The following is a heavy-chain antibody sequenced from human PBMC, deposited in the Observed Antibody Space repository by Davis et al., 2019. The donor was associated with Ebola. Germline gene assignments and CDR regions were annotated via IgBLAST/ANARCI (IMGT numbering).Heavy chain of an antibody. CDR3: TTCTANFRPYYYYYMDV. CDR1: GFTFSNAW. CDR2: IKSKTDGGTT. V-gene: IGHV3-15*01. Sequence: PGGSLRLSCAASGFTFSNAWMSWVRQAPGKGLEWVGRIKSKTDGGTTDYAAPVKGRFTISRDDSKNTLYLQMNSLKTEDTAVYYCTTCTANFRPYYYYYMDVWGKGTTVTVSS. D-gene: IGHD2-8*01. J-gene: IGHJ6*03.